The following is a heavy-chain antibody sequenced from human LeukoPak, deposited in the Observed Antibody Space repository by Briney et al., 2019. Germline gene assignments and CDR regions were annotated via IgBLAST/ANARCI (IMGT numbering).Heavy chain of an antibody. CDR1: GFTFSSYW. Sequence: GGSLRLSCVASGFTFSSYWMSWVRQAPGKGLEWVANIKQDGSEKYYVDSVKGRFTISRDNAKNSLYLQMNSLRAEDTAVYYCAKVNLVGSTPYYFDYWGQGTLVTVSS. D-gene: IGHD1-26*01. CDR2: IKQDGSEK. CDR3: AKVNLVGSTPYYFDY. J-gene: IGHJ4*02. V-gene: IGHV3-7*01.